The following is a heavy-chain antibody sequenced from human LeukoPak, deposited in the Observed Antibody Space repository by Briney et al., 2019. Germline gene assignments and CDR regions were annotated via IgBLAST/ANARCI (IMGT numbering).Heavy chain of an antibody. D-gene: IGHD5-12*01. Sequence: GGSLRVPCAASGFTLSSYSMTWVRQAPGKELELVSYISSGISTIYYADSVQGRFTISRDNAKNSLYLRMNSLRDEDTAVYYCARYRGGYIDYWGQGTLVTVSS. V-gene: IGHV3-48*02. J-gene: IGHJ4*02. CDR1: GFTLSSYS. CDR2: ISSGISTI. CDR3: ARYRGGYIDY.